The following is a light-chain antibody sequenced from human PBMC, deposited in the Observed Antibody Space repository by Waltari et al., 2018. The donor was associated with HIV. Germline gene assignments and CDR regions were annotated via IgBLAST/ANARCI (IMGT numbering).Light chain of an antibody. V-gene: IGLV1-40*01. J-gene: IGLJ2*01. Sequence: QSVLTQPPSVSGAPGQRGTISCTWNNSNIRANSVVNWFQQLPGTAPKLLIYGNTNRPSGVPDRFSGSKSGTSASLVITGLRAEDEADYYCQSYDSSLSGSEVFGGGTKLSVL. CDR2: GNT. CDR3: QSYDSSLSGSEV. CDR1: NSNIRANSV.